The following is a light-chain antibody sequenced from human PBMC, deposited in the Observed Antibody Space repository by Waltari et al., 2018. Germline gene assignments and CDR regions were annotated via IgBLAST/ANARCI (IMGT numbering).Light chain of an antibody. V-gene: IGLV3-21*02. CDR2: DDA. J-gene: IGLJ3*02. CDR1: NIGTKS. CDR3: QVWDSSSDLNWV. Sequence: YVLSQPPSVSVAPGETASIPCGGKNIGTKSVHWYQVKAGLAPLLVVYDDAVRPSGILERFLGCNAGNTATLTITGVEGGDEADYFCQVWDSSSDLNWVFGGGTKLTVL.